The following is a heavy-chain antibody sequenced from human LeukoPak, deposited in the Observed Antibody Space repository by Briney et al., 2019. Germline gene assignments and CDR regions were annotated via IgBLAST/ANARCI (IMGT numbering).Heavy chain of an antibody. CDR3: AGGLRGYCSSASCYHFDY. D-gene: IGHD2-2*01. CDR2: INHSGNT. Sequence: SETLSLTCAVYSESFSGYYWSWIRQPPGKGLEWIGEINHSGNTNYNPSLKSRVTISVDTSKNQFSLKLISVTAADTAVYYCAGGLRGYCSSASCYHFDYWGQGLLVTVSS. V-gene: IGHV4-34*01. CDR1: SESFSGYY. J-gene: IGHJ4*02.